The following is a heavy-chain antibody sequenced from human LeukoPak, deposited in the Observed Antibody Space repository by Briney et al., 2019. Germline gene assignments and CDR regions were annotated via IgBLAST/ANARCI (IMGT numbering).Heavy chain of an antibody. V-gene: IGHV4-59*08. D-gene: IGHD3-22*01. Sequence: SETLSLTCTVSGGSISSYYWSWTRQPPGKGLEGIGDIYYSGSTNYNPSLKSRVTISVDTSKNQFSLKLSSVTAADTAVYYCAGWNYYDSSGYSPYGMDVWGQGTTVTVSS. CDR2: IYYSGST. CDR3: AGWNYYDSSGYSPYGMDV. CDR1: GGSISSYY. J-gene: IGHJ6*02.